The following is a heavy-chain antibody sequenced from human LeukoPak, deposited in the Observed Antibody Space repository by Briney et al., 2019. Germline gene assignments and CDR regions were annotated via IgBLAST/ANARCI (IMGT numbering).Heavy chain of an antibody. Sequence: ASVKVSCKASGYTFTGYYMHWVRQAPGQGLEWMGWINPNSGGTNYAQKFQGRATMTRDTSITTAYMELSRLRSDDTAVYYCARACKGTTGTTTQCYYYYGMDVWGQGATVTVSS. CDR1: GYTFTGYY. CDR2: INPNSGGT. V-gene: IGHV1-2*02. CDR3: ARACKGTTGTTTQCYYYYGMDV. D-gene: IGHD1-1*01. J-gene: IGHJ6*02.